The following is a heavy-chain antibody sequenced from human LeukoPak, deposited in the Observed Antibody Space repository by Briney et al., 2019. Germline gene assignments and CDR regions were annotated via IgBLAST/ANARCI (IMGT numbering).Heavy chain of an antibody. J-gene: IGHJ4*02. D-gene: IGHD3-16*02. CDR2: MPSSGII. CDR1: TGSISSDTYF. Sequence: SETLSLTCTVSTGSISSDTYFWSWLRQPAGTGLEWIGRMPSSGIITYNPSLKSRVTISVDTSKNQFSLKLSSVTAADTAVYYCARPLGGGSYRYNHYFDYWGQGTLVTVSS. V-gene: IGHV4-61*02. CDR3: ARPLGGGSYRYNHYFDY.